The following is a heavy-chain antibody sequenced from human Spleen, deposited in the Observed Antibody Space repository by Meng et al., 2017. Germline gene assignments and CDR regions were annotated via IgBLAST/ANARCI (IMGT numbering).Heavy chain of an antibody. CDR3: LRGSGGSV. CDR1: GDSISSGTYY. Sequence: LQLQESGPGLVKSSETLSLTCTVSGDSISSGTYYWGWFRQPPGKGLEWIGEIPHRGSSAYNPSLKSRVSMSIDKSKNQFSLKLTSVTAADTAVYHCLRGSGGSVWGQGTLVTVSS. J-gene: IGHJ1*01. CDR2: IPHRGSS. V-gene: IGHV4-39*07. D-gene: IGHD3-10*01.